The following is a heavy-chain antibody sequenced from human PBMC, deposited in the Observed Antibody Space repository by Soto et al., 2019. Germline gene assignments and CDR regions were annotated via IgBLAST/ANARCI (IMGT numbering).Heavy chain of an antibody. CDR1: GGSFSGYY. J-gene: IGHJ6*02. CDR2: INHSGST. D-gene: IGHD2-2*01. V-gene: IGHV4-34*01. Sequence: SETLSLTCAVYGGSFSGYYWSWIRQPPGKGLEWIGEINHSGSTNYNPSLKSRVTISVDTSKNQFSLKLSSVTAADTAVYYCARGRGRVVPAALNNYYYYGMDVWGQGTTVTVSS. CDR3: ARGRGRVVPAALNNYYYYGMDV.